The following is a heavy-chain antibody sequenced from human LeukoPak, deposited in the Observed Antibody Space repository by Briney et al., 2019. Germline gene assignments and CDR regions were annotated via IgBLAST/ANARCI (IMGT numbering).Heavy chain of an antibody. CDR3: ARAPPGNGMDV. CDR2: IYYSGST. V-gene: IGHV4-59*01. Sequence: PSETLSLTCTVSGGSIRSYYWSWIRQPPGKGLEWIGYIYYSGSTNYNPSLKSRVTISLDTSKNQFSLKLSSVTAADTAVYYCARAPPGNGMDVWGQGTTVTVSS. CDR1: GGSIRSYY. J-gene: IGHJ6*02.